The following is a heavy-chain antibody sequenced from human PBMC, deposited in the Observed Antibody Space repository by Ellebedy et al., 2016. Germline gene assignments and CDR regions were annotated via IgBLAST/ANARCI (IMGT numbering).Heavy chain of an antibody. CDR3: AKDHFNGNEKYDAFDI. D-gene: IGHD1-1*01. CDR1: GFTFSTYW. CDR2: INSDGTRT. V-gene: IGHV3-74*01. Sequence: GESLKISCAASGFTFSTYWMHWVRQAPGKGLMWVSRINSDGTRTSYADSVKGQFTISSDNAKNTLYLQMNSLRAEDTGVYYCAKDHFNGNEKYDAFDIWGRGTMVTVSS. J-gene: IGHJ3*02.